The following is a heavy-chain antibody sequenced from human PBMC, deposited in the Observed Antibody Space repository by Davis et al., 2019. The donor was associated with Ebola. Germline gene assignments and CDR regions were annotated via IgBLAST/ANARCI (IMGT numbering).Heavy chain of an antibody. J-gene: IGHJ4*02. CDR3: GKGKLEELDY. CDR2: INTSDGFT. D-gene: IGHD1/OR15-1a*01. CDR1: AYRFTSYY. V-gene: IGHV1-46*01. Sequence: VKVSCKASAYRFTSYYMHWVRPAPGHGLEWMGTINTSDGFTSYAQEFQGRVTMTRDTSTSTVYMDLRSLRSEDTAVYYCGKGKLEELDYWGQGTLVTVSS.